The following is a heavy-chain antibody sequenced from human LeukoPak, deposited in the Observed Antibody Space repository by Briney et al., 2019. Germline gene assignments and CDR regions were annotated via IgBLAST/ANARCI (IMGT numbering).Heavy chain of an antibody. Sequence: PGGSLRLSCAGTGFTFSKYWMNWVRQAPGKGLEWVANIKEDGSQIYYADSVKGRFTISRDNPKNSVSLQMNSLRAEGTAVYYCAGSSGWLFDYWAQGTLVAVSS. CDR3: AGSSGWLFDY. CDR2: IKEDGSQI. CDR1: GFTFSKYW. V-gene: IGHV3-7*01. J-gene: IGHJ4*02. D-gene: IGHD3-22*01.